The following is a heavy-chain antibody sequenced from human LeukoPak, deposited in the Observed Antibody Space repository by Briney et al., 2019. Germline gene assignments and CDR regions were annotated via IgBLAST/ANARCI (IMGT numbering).Heavy chain of an antibody. J-gene: IGHJ5*02. Sequence: SETLSLTCIVSGGSISHYYWNWIPQPPGKGLEWIGYIYYSGTTNYNPSLKSRVTISVDTSKNQFSLKLSSVTTADTAVYYCARGFTLFDPWGQGTLVTVSS. V-gene: IGHV4-59*01. CDR3: ARGFTLFDP. D-gene: IGHD2/OR15-2a*01. CDR2: IYYSGTT. CDR1: GGSISHYY.